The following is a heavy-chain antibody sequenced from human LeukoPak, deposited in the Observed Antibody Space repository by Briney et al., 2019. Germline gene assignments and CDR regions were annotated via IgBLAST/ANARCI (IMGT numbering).Heavy chain of an antibody. D-gene: IGHD6-19*01. J-gene: IGHJ4*02. CDR3: ARGPPYSSGWHLGHPFDY. CDR1: GGSISSGSYY. CDR2: IYTSGST. V-gene: IGHV4-61*02. Sequence: KASQTLSLTCTVSGGSISSGSYYWSWIRQPAGKGLEWIGRIYTSGSTNYNPSLKSLVTISVDKSKNQFSLKLSSVTAADTAVYYCARGPPYSSGWHLGHPFDYWGQGTLVTVSS.